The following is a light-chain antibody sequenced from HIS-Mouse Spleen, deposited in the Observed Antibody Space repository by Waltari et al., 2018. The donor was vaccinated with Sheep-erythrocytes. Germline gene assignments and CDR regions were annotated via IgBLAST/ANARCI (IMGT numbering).Light chain of an antibody. V-gene: IGLV2-23*01. CDR1: SSDVGGYNL. Sequence: QSALTQPASVSGSPGQSITISCTGTSSDVGGYNLVYWYPQHPGKAPKLMIYEGSKRPSGVSNRFSGSKSGNTASLTISGLQAEDEADYYCCSYAGSSTPWVFGGGTKLTVL. J-gene: IGLJ3*02. CDR2: EGS. CDR3: CSYAGSSTPWV.